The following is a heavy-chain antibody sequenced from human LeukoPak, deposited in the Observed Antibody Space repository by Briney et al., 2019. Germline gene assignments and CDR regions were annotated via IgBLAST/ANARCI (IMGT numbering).Heavy chain of an antibody. D-gene: IGHD3/OR15-3a*01. CDR2: IYYSGST. J-gene: IGHJ5*02. CDR3: ARTPLDFSTGYYTGNWFDP. Sequence: SGPTLVKPSETLSLTCTVSGGSISYYYWRWIRQPPGKGLEWIGYIYYSGSTNYNPSLKSRVTMSVDTSNNQVSLKLTSVTAADRAIYYCARTPLDFSTGYYTGNWFDPWGQGTLVIVSS. V-gene: IGHV4-59*12. CDR1: GGSISYYY.